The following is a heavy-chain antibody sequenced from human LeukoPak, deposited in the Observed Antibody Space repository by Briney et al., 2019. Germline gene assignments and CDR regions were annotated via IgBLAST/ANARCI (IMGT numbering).Heavy chain of an antibody. J-gene: IGHJ4*02. V-gene: IGHV1-18*01. CDR3: ARTPLKSIAGKSYYFDY. Sequence: AAVRVSFTASGYTFTIYGISWGREAPGQGHEWMGWISAGNGNTNYAQKLQGRVTITTDTSTSTAYMELRSLSSDDTAVYYCARTPLKSIAGKSYYFDYWGQGTLVTVSS. D-gene: IGHD6-6*01. CDR1: GYTFTIYG. CDR2: ISAGNGNT.